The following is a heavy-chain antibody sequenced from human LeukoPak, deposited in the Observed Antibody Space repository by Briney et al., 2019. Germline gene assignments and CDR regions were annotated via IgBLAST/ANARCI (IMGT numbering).Heavy chain of an antibody. CDR1: GYTFTGYY. CDR2: INPNSGGT. J-gene: IGHJ5*02. D-gene: IGHD2-15*01. V-gene: IGHV1-2*02. CDR3: ARDQDIVVVVAALRQREMGGFDP. Sequence: ASVKVSCKASGYTFTGYYIQWVRQAPGQGLEWMGWINPNSGGTTYAQKFQGRVTMTRDTSISTAYMELSRLKSDDTAVYYCARDQDIVVVVAALRQREMGGFDPWGQGTLVTVSS.